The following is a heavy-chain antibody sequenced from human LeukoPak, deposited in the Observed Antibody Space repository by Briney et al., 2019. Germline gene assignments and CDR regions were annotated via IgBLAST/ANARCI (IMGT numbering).Heavy chain of an antibody. Sequence: GGSLRLSCAASGFTVSRKYMSWVRRAPGKGLEWVSVIYSGGGTYYADSVKGRFTISRDNSKNTLYLQMDSLRAEDTAVYYCARDQDSPFGYGGQGTLVTVSS. CDR1: GFTVSRKY. D-gene: IGHD2-15*01. J-gene: IGHJ4*02. CDR2: IYSGGGT. V-gene: IGHV3-66*01. CDR3: ARDQDSPFGY.